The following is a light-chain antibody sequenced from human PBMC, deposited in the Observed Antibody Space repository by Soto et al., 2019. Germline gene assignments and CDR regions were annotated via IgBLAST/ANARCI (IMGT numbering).Light chain of an antibody. CDR3: QQYFTTPQT. CDR2: WAS. Sequence: SLAVSLGETVTIKCKSSQSVLRGSNSKNLLAWHQQKPGQPPKVLIYWASSRAGGVPARFRSSGSGTDFTLTITNVQADDVAVYYCQQYFTTPQTIGPGTKVEIK. V-gene: IGKV4-1*01. J-gene: IGKJ2*01. CDR1: QSVLRGSNSKNL.